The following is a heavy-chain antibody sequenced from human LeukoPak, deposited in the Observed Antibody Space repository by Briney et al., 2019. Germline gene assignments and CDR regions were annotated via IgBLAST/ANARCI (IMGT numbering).Heavy chain of an antibody. CDR2: VTGSGGTT. CDR3: ARSGIAVAGYFDY. J-gene: IGHJ4*02. Sequence: GGSLRLSCAASGFTFSSHGMNWVRQAPGKGLEWVSGVTGSGGTTYYADSVKGRFTISRDNTKNTLYLQMNSLRAEDTAVYYCARSGIAVAGYFDYWGQGTLVTVSS. D-gene: IGHD6-19*01. V-gene: IGHV3-23*01. CDR1: GFTFSSHG.